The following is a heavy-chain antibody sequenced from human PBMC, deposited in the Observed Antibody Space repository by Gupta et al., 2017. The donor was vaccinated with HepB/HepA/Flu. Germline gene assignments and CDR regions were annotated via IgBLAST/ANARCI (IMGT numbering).Heavy chain of an antibody. D-gene: IGHD2-2*01. V-gene: IGHV4-34*01. CDR3: ARGPTYCNSTSCYCASSSLDY. J-gene: IGHJ4*02. CDR2: IKHSGST. CDR1: GGSFSAYY. Sequence: QVHLQQWGAGLLKPSDTLSLTCAVYGGSFSAYYLRWIRHPPGKGLEWNGGIKHSGSTNYNPSLKSQVNISVDTSKNQSSLKLSSVTAADTAVYYCARGPTYCNSTSCYCASSSLDYWGQGTLVTVSS.